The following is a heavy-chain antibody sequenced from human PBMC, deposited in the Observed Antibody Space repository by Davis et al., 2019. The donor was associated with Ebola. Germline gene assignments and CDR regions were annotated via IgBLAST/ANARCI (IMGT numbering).Heavy chain of an antibody. CDR3: AKDRQWLVGYGMDV. Sequence: PGGSLRLSCAASGFTFSSYWMHWVRQAPGKGLVWVSLIKSDGSSTSYADSVKGRFTISRDNSKNTLYLQMNSLRAEDTAVYYCAKDRQWLVGYGMDVWGQGTTVTVSS. V-gene: IGHV3-74*01. CDR1: GFTFSSYW. D-gene: IGHD6-19*01. CDR2: IKSDGSST. J-gene: IGHJ6*02.